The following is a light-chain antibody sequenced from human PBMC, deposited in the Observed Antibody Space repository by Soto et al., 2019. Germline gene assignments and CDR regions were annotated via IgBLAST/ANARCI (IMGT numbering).Light chain of an antibody. CDR3: SSHAGINNVV. J-gene: IGLJ3*02. Sequence: QSALTQPPSASGSPGQSVTISCIGTSSDVGGYNYVSWYQQHPGKAPKLMIYEVTKRPSGVPDRFSGSKSGNTASLTVSGLLAEDEADYYCSSHAGINNVVFGGGTKLTVL. V-gene: IGLV2-8*01. CDR1: SSDVGGYNY. CDR2: EVT.